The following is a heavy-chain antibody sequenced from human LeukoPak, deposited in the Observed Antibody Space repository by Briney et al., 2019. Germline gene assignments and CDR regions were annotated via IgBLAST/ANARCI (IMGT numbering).Heavy chain of an antibody. V-gene: IGHV3-48*03. CDR2: ISSSGSTI. J-gene: IGHJ4*02. D-gene: IGHD4-17*01. Sequence: GGSLRLSCAASGFTFSSYEMNWVRHAPGKGLEWVSYISSSGSTIYYADSVKGRFTISRDNAKNSLYLQMNSLRAEDTAVYYCARLSVTTSYYFDYWGQGTLVTVSS. CDR1: GFTFSSYE. CDR3: ARLSVTTSYYFDY.